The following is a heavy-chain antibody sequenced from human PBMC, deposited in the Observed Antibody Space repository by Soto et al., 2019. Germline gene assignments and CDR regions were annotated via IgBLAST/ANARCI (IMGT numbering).Heavy chain of an antibody. CDR1: GGSINSGGYC. J-gene: IGHJ4*02. Sequence: QGQLQESGPGLVKPSQTLSRTCTVSGGSINSGGYCWRWVRLNPGKGLDWIGCISYGGSTAYNPSLKSRVTISVDTSNNQFSLKLTSVTAADTAVYYCSRGILVWGQGALITVSS. V-gene: IGHV4-31*03. CDR3: SRGILV. D-gene: IGHD5-18*01. CDR2: ISYGGST.